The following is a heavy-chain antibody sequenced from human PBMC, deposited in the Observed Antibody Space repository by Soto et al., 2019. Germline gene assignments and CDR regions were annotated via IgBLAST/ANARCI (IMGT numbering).Heavy chain of an antibody. D-gene: IGHD3-22*01. V-gene: IGHV1-18*01. CDR1: GYTFTNYG. J-gene: IGHJ4*02. Sequence: ASVKVSCKTSGYTFTNYGISWVRQAPGRGLEWLGWTSAYNGNTNYAQKFQDRVTMTTDTSTSTVYMELRSLRSEDTAVYYCARAYYYDSSGRLDYWGQGTLVTVSS. CDR2: TSAYNGNT. CDR3: ARAYYYDSSGRLDY.